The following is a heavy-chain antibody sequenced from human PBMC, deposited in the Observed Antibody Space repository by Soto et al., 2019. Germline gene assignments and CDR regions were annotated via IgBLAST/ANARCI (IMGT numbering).Heavy chain of an antibody. Sequence: ASVKVSCKASGYTFASYGISWVRQAPGQGLEWMGWISTYNGNTNYAQKLQGRVTMTTDTSTSTAYMELRSLRSDDTAVYYCAREQHGDYSSDYWGQGTLVTFSS. CDR3: AREQHGDYSSDY. J-gene: IGHJ4*02. D-gene: IGHD2-21*02. CDR1: GYTFASYG. V-gene: IGHV1-18*01. CDR2: ISTYNGNT.